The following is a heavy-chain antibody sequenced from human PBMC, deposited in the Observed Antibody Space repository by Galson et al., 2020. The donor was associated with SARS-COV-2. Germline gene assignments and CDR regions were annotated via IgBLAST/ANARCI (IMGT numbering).Heavy chain of an antibody. CDR1: GYTFTSYG. Sequence: ASVQVSCKASGYTFTSYGISWVRQAPGQGLEWMGWISAYNGNTNYAQNLQGRVTMTTDTSTSTAYMELTSLRSDDTAVDDCARVVGATPSDYWGQGTLVTVSS. V-gene: IGHV1-18*01. D-gene: IGHD1-26*01. CDR3: ARVVGATPSDY. CDR2: ISAYNGNT. J-gene: IGHJ4*02.